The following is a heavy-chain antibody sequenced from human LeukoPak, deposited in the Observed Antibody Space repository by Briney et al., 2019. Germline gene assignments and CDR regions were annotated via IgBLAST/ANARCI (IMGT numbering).Heavy chain of an antibody. CDR3: ARLPIAPYDFWSGYYNVGSDY. V-gene: IGHV4-34*01. J-gene: IGHJ4*02. CDR1: GGSFSGYY. Sequence: PSETLSLTCAVYGGSFSGYYWSWIRQPPGKGLEWIGEINHSGSTNYNPSLKSRVTISVDTSKNQFSLKLSSVTAADTAVHYCARLPIAPYDFWSGYYNVGSDYWGQGTLVTVSS. CDR2: INHSGST. D-gene: IGHD3-3*01.